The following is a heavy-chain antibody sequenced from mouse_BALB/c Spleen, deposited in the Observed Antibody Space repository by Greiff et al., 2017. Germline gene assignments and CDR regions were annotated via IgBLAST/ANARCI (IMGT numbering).Heavy chain of an antibody. D-gene: IGHD2-12*01. CDR1: GFTFSSFG. V-gene: IGHV5-17*02. J-gene: IGHJ2*01. Sequence: EVKLMESGGGLVQPGGSRKLSCAASGFTFSSFGMHWVRQAPEKGLEWVAYISSGSSTIYYADTVKGRFTISRDNPKNTLFLQMTSLRSEDTAMYYCARYEGTYFDYWGQGTTLTVSS. CDR2: ISSGSSTI. CDR3: ARYEGTYFDY.